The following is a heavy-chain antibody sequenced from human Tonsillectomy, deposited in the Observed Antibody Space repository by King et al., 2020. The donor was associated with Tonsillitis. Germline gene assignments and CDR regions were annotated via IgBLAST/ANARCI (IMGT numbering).Heavy chain of an antibody. CDR2: IRSKAYGGTT. V-gene: IGHV3-49*04. J-gene: IGHJ4*02. Sequence: VQLVESGGGLVQPGRSLRLSCTASGFTFGDYAMIWVRQAPGKGLEWVVFIRSKAYGGTTEYAASVKGRFTISRDDYKSIAYLQMNSLKTEDTAVYYCTRGAGYYDSSGYYEVGFDYWGQGTLVTVSS. CDR1: GFTFGDYA. CDR3: TRGAGYYDSSGYYEVGFDY. D-gene: IGHD3-22*01.